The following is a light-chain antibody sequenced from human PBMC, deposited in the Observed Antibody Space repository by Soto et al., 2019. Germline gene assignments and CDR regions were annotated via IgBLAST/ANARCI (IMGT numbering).Light chain of an antibody. CDR2: DVT. CDR3: GSYVTTTSSYV. CDR1: SGEFGDFDF. Sequence: QSALTQPASVTGSPGQSITISCTGPSGEFGDFDFVSWYQQYPGKAPKVMIYDVTHRPSGVSTRFSGSKSGNTASLTISGLQAEDEADYYCGSYVTTTSSYVFGTGTKLTVL. J-gene: IGLJ1*01. V-gene: IGLV2-14*03.